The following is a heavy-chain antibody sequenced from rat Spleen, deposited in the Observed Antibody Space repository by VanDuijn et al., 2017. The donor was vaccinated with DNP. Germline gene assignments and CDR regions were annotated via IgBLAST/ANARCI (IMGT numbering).Heavy chain of an antibody. J-gene: IGHJ2*01. V-gene: IGHV5-19*01. Sequence: EVQLVESGGGLVQPGRSLKLSCAASGFTFSNYGMHWIRQAPTKGLEWVASISPSGGSTYYRDSVKGRFTISRDNAKSTLYLQMDSLRSEDTGVYYCARDSTTGIPSLNFDYWGQGVMVTVSS. CDR2: ISPSGGST. CDR1: GFTFSNYG. D-gene: IGHD1-9*01. CDR3: ARDSTTGIPSLNFDY.